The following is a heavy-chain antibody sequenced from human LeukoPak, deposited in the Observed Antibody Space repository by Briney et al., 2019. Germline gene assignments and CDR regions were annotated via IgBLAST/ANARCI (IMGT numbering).Heavy chain of an antibody. V-gene: IGHV3-66*01. J-gene: IGHJ6*02. CDR3: ASGVYYYYYGMDV. CDR2: IYSGGST. D-gene: IGHD3-10*01. Sequence: PGGSLRLSCAASGFTVSSNYMSWVRQAPGKGVEWVSVIYSGGSTYYADSVKGRFTISRDNSKNTLYLQMNSLRAEDTAVYYCASGVYYYYYGMDVWGQGTTVTVSS. CDR1: GFTVSSNY.